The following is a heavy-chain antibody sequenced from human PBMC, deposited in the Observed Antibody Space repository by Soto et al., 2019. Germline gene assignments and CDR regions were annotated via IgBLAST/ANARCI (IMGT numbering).Heavy chain of an antibody. Sequence: QITLKESGPALVKPTQTLTLTCTFSGFSLSTSGVGVGWIRQPPGEALEWLALIYWDDYKHFSPSLESRLTTTKDTSKHQVVLTTTNRDPVDTATYYCVHKGGGDRILDYWGQGTLVTVSS. D-gene: IGHD3-16*01. CDR3: VHKGGGDRILDY. J-gene: IGHJ4*02. CDR2: IYWDDYK. V-gene: IGHV2-5*02. CDR1: GFSLSTSGVG.